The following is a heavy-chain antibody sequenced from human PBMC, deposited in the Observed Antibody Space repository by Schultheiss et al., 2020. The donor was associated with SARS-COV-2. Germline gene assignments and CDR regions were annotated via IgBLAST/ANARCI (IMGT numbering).Heavy chain of an antibody. CDR3: AREGRYYPAPRRYYYYMDV. CDR1: GGSFNNYY. J-gene: IGHJ6*03. D-gene: IGHD1-26*01. Sequence: SETLSLTCAVSGGSFNNYYWSWIRQPPGKGLEWIGEINHSGSTNYNPSLKSRVTISVDTSKNQFSLKLSSVTAADTAVYYCAREGRYYPAPRRYYYYMDVWGKGTTVTVSS. CDR2: INHSGST. V-gene: IGHV4-34*01.